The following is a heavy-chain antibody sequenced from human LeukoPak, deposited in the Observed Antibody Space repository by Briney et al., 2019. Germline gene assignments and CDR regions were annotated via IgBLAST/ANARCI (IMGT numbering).Heavy chain of an antibody. D-gene: IGHD3-10*01. J-gene: IGHJ6*02. V-gene: IGHV1-69*04. CDR3: ARVPGDYYYGMDV. Sequence: AASVKVSCKASGGTFSSYAISWVRQAPGQGLEWMGRIIPILGIANYAQKFQGRVTITADKSTSTAYRELSSLRSEDTAVYYCARVPGDYYYGMDVWGQGTTVTVSS. CDR1: GGTFSSYA. CDR2: IIPILGIA.